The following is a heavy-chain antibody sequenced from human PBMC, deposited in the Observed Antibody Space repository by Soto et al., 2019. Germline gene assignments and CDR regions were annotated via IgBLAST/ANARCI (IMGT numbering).Heavy chain of an antibody. Sequence: QVQLVQSGAEVKKPGSSVKVSCKASGGTFSSYTISWVRQAPGQGLEWMGRIIPILGIANYAQKFQGRVTITADKSTSTAYMELSSLRSEDTAVYYCASAAVAGIGYFQHWGQGTLLTVSS. CDR1: GGTFSSYT. V-gene: IGHV1-69*02. J-gene: IGHJ1*01. CDR2: IIPILGIA. D-gene: IGHD6-19*01. CDR3: ASAAVAGIGYFQH.